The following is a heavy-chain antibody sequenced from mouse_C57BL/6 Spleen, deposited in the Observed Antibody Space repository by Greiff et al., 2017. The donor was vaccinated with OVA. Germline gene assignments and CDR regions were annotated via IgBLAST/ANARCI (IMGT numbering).Heavy chain of an antibody. D-gene: IGHD1-2*01. Sequence: QVQLQQSGAELVKPGASVKLSCKASGYTFTSYWMHWVKQRPGQGLEWIGEIDPSDSYTNYNQKFKGKSTLTVDKSSSTAYMQLSSLTSEDSAVYYCVHYDGGGFDYWGQGTTLTVSS. CDR3: VHYDGGGFDY. J-gene: IGHJ2*01. V-gene: IGHV1-69*01. CDR1: GYTFTSYW. CDR2: IDPSDSYT.